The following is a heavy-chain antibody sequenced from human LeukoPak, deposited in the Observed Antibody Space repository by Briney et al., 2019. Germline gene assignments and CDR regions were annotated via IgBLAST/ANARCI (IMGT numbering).Heavy chain of an antibody. CDR2: IYTGGTT. D-gene: IGHD6-19*01. Sequence: GGSLRLSCAASGFSVSSNYMNWVRQAPGKGLEWVSAIYTGGTTYYADSVKDRFTISRDNSKNTLYLQLNSLRAEDTAVYYCARDKLGSGYSSDFDCWGQGTLVTVSS. J-gene: IGHJ4*02. V-gene: IGHV3-66*02. CDR3: ARDKLGSGYSSDFDC. CDR1: GFSVSSNY.